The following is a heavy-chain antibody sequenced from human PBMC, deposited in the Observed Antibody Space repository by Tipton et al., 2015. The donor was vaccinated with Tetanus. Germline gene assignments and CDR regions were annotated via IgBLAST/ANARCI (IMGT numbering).Heavy chain of an antibody. Sequence: QSGAEVKKPGASVKVSCKASGYTFTSFDINWVRQATGQGLEWMGWVNPNSGNTGYAQKFQGRVTLTRDTSISTAYMELRSLRSDDTAVYYCARDSTGRFDPWGQGTLVTVSS. J-gene: IGHJ5*02. CDR2: VNPNSGNT. CDR3: ARDSTGRFDP. CDR1: GYTFTSFD. D-gene: IGHD2-2*01. V-gene: IGHV1-8*02.